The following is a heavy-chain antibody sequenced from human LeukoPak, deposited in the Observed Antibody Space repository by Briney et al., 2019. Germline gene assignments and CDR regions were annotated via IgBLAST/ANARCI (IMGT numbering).Heavy chain of an antibody. Sequence: GESLKISCKGSGYSFTSYWIGWVRQMPGKGLEGMGIIYPGDSDTRYSPSFQGQVTISADKSISTAYLQWSSLKASDTAMYYCARRISYYDILTGYYARAAFDIWGQGTMVTVSS. CDR2: IYPGDSDT. V-gene: IGHV5-51*01. J-gene: IGHJ3*02. D-gene: IGHD3-9*01. CDR3: ARRISYYDILTGYYARAAFDI. CDR1: GYSFTSYW.